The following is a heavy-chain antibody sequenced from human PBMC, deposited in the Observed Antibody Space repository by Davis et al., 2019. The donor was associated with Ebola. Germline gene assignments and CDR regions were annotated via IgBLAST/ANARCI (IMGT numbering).Heavy chain of an antibody. CDR3: ARSGLSFGVVKYHYGMDV. CDR2: ISGSGGTT. J-gene: IGHJ6*04. D-gene: IGHD3-3*01. Sequence: GESLKISCADSVITFSSYAMTWVRQAPGKGLEWVSAISGSGGTTYYAGSVKGRFTVSRANSKKTMYLQMNRLRAEDTAVYYCARSGLSFGVVKYHYGMDVWGKGTTVTVSS. V-gene: IGHV3-23*01. CDR1: VITFSSYA.